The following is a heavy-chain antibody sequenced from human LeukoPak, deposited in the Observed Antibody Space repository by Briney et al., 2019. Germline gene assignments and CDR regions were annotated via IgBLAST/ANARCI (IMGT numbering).Heavy chain of an antibody. Sequence: SSVKVSCKASGGTFSSYAISWVRQAPGLGLEWMGRIIPIFGTANYAQKFQGRVTITTDESTSTAYMELSSLRSEDTAVYYCARSAEPYYFDYWGQGTLVTVSS. CDR2: IIPIFGTA. J-gene: IGHJ4*02. CDR1: GGTFSSYA. V-gene: IGHV1-69*05. CDR3: ARSAEPYYFDY.